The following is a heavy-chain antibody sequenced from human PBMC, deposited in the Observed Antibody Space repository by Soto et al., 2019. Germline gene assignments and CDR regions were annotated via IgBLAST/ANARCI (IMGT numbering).Heavy chain of an antibody. CDR1: GFIFRRYW. V-gene: IGHV3-7*01. CDR3: MRELDGYGRFDN. D-gene: IGHD1-1*01. Sequence: GGSLRLSCSASGFIFRRYWMAWVRQAPGKGLEWVATIKLDGREKNYLDSVQGRFTISRDDAENSMSLQMSSLRGEDTAVYFCMRELDGYGRFDNWGLGTPVTVSS. CDR2: IKLDGREK. J-gene: IGHJ4*02.